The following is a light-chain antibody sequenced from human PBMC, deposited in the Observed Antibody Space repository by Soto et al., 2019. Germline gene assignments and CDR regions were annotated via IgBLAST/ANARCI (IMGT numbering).Light chain of an antibody. Sequence: QSALAQPASVSGSPGQSITISCTGTSSDVGAYNFVSWYQQHPGKAPKLIFYEVSNRPPGLSDRFSGSKPGTTASLTISGLQAEDEADYFCSSYTTNKTLLFGGGTK. J-gene: IGLJ2*01. V-gene: IGLV2-14*01. CDR3: SSYTTNKTLL. CDR1: SSDVGAYNF. CDR2: EVS.